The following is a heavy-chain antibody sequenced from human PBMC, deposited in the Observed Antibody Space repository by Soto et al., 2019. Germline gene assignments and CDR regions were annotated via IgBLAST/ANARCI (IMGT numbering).Heavy chain of an antibody. V-gene: IGHV3-11*01. CDR2: ISSSGSTI. D-gene: IGHD2-15*01. CDR3: ARAICSGGSCYLGSYMDV. Sequence: GGSLRLSCAASGFTFSDYYMSWIRQAPGKGLEWVSYISSSGSTIYYADSVKGRFTISRDNAKNSLYLQMNSLRAEDTAVYYCARAICSGGSCYLGSYMDVWGKGTTVTVS. CDR1: GFTFSDYY. J-gene: IGHJ6*03.